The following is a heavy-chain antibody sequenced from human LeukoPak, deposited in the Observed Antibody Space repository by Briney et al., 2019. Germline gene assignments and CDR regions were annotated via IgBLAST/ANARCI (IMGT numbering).Heavy chain of an antibody. J-gene: IGHJ4*02. CDR3: ARAVEWLPYRHYYFDY. CDR2: IIPIFGTA. Sequence: SVKVCCKASGGTFSSYAISWVRQAPGQGLEWMGGIIPIFGTANYAQKFQGRVTITTDESTSTAYMELRSLRSDDTAVYYCARAVEWLPYRHYYFDYWGQGTLVTVSS. V-gene: IGHV1-69*05. D-gene: IGHD5-12*01. CDR1: GGTFSSYA.